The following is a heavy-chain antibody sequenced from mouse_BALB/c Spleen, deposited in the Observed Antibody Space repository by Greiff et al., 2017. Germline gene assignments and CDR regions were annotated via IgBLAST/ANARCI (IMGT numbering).Heavy chain of an antibody. CDR1: GYTFTDYN. J-gene: IGHJ3*01. D-gene: IGHD2-14*01. V-gene: IGHV1S29*02. CDR2: IYPYNGGT. Sequence: EVQLQQSGPELVKPGASVKISCKASGYTFTDYNMHWVKQSHGKSLEWIGYIYPYNGGTGYNQKFKSKATLTVDNSSSTAYMELRSLTSEDSAVYYCARKGDRRGFAYWGQGTLVTVSA. CDR3: ARKGDRRGFAY.